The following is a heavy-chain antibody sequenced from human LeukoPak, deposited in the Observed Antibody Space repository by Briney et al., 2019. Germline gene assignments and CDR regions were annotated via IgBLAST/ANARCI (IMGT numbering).Heavy chain of an antibody. CDR2: ISYDGSNK. V-gene: IGHV3-30*18. J-gene: IGHJ6*02. D-gene: IGHD5-12*01. CDR1: RFTFSSYG. CDR3: AKDRVKWEVATTSTKYYYGMDV. Sequence: PGRSLRLSCAASRFTFSSYGMHWVRQAPGKGLEWVAVISYDGSNKYYADSVKGRFTISRDNSKNTLYLQMNSLRAEDTAVYYYAKDRVKWEVATTSTKYYYGMDVWGQGTTVTVSS.